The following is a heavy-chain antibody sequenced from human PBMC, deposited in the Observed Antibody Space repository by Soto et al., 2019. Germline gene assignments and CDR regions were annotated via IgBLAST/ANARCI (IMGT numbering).Heavy chain of an antibody. D-gene: IGHD2-15*01. CDR2: ISGSGGST. V-gene: IGHV3-23*01. CDR3: AKRVVVAATYDY. Sequence: EVQLLESGGGLVQPGGSLRLSCAASGFTFSSYAMSWVRQAPGKGLEWVSAISGSGGSTYYADSVKGRFTISRDNSKNTLYMQMTSLTAEDTTVYFCAKRVVVAATYDYWGQGTLVTVSS. CDR1: GFTFSSYA. J-gene: IGHJ4*02.